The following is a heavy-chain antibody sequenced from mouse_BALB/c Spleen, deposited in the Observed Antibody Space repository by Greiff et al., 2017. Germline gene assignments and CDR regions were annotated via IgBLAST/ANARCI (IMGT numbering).Heavy chain of an antibody. Sequence: QVHVKQSGAELVRPGTSVKVSCKASGYAFTNYLIEWVKQRPGQGLEWIGVINPGSGGTNYNEKFKGKATLTADKSSSTAYMQLSSLTSDDSAVYFCAREEYYKGYYFDYWGQGTTLTVSS. J-gene: IGHJ2*01. CDR2: INPGSGGT. CDR1: GYAFTNYL. V-gene: IGHV1-54*03. CDR3: AREEYYKGYYFDY. D-gene: IGHD2-12*01.